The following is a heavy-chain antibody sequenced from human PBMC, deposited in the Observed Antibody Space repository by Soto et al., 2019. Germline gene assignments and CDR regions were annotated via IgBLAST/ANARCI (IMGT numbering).Heavy chain of an antibody. J-gene: IGHJ4*02. D-gene: IGHD3-22*01. V-gene: IGHV4-59*12. CDR3: ARGFSGTYYYDSSGYYLLDY. Sequence: SETLSLTCSVSGGSISNYYWSWIRQPPGKGLEWIGYIYYSGSTYYNPSLKSRVTISVDTSKNQFSLKLSSVTAADTAVYYCARGFSGTYYYDSSGYYLLDYWGQGTLVTVSS. CDR1: GGSISNYY. CDR2: IYYSGST.